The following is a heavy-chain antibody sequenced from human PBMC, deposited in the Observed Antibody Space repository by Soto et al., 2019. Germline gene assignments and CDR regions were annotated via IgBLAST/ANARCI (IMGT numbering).Heavy chain of an antibody. J-gene: IGHJ5*02. CDR3: ATSYDTGFDP. CDR1: GYPFIKYG. CDR2: IKVDSGYT. V-gene: IGHV1-18*04. D-gene: IGHD3-9*01. Sequence: QLQLVPSAAEVKKPGASVRVSCKAYGYPFIKYGISWIRQAPEQGLEWMGWIKVDSGYTNYAQKFQGRVTMTADTSSDTAFMELRSLRLDDTAVYFCATSYDTGFDPWGQGTLVSVSS.